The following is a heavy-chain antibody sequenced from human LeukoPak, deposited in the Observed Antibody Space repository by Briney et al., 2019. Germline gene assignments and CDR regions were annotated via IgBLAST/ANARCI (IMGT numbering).Heavy chain of an antibody. V-gene: IGHV4-59*01. J-gene: IGHJ4*02. CDR3: AREDSSGYTDY. D-gene: IGHD3-22*01. CDR1: GGSISSYY. CDR2: IYYSGST. Sequence: SETLSLTCTVSGGSISSYYWSWIRQPPGKGLEWIGYIYYSGSTNYNPSLQSRVTISVDTSKNQFSLKLSSVTAADTAVYYCAREDSSGYTDYWGQGTLVTVSS.